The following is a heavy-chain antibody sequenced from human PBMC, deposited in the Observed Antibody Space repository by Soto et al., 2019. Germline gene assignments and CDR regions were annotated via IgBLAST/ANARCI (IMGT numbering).Heavy chain of an antibody. J-gene: IGHJ4*02. D-gene: IGHD6-13*01. CDR3: ASGSSSWIDY. Sequence: PSETLSLTCTFSGGSISSSSYYWGWIRQPPGKGLEWIGSIYYSGSTYYNPSLKSRVTISVDTSKNQFSLKLSSVTAADTAVYYCASGSSSWIDYWGQGTLVTVSS. CDR2: IYYSGST. CDR1: GGSISSSSYY. V-gene: IGHV4-39*01.